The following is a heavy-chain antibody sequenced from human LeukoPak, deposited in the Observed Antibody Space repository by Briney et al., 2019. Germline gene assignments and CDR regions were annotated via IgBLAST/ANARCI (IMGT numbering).Heavy chain of an antibody. V-gene: IGHV1-8*01. D-gene: IGHD3-10*01. CDR3: ARGRSRAHQLLLWFGAGPRKYYYYGMDV. CDR1: GYTFTSYD. J-gene: IGHJ6*02. Sequence: GASVKVSCKASGYTFTSYDINWVRQATGQGLEWMGWMNPNSVNTGYAQKFQGRVTMTRNTSISTAYMELSSLRSEDTAVYYCARGRSRAHQLLLWFGAGPRKYYYYGMDVWGQGTTVTVSS. CDR2: MNPNSVNT.